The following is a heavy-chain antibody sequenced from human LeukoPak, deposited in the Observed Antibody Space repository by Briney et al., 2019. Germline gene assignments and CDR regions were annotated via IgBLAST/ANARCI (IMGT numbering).Heavy chain of an antibody. J-gene: IGHJ4*02. CDR3: SRGHYDDY. Sequence: PGGPVRLLCTACGFTLRVFWVIWARQAPGKALEWVTNIKADGSETYYVESVKGRFTVTRDNAKTSLYLQLCSLRADDSAVCYCSRGHYDDYRGQGNLGTVSS. CDR2: IKADGSET. CDR1: GFTLRVFW. V-gene: IGHV3-7*01.